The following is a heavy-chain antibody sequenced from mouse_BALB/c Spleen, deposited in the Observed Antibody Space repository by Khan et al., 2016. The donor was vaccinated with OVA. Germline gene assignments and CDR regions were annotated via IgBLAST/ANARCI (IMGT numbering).Heavy chain of an antibody. V-gene: IGHV2-3*01. Sequence: VQLQESGPGLVAPSQSLSITCTVSGSSSTSYGVSWARQTPGKGLEWLGVIWSDGNTNYHSSLKSRLTITKDISKSQVLLKLNSLQTDDTATYYCAIIFYGYDWFAYWGQGTLVTVSA. D-gene: IGHD2-2*01. CDR2: IWSDGNT. J-gene: IGHJ3*01. CDR3: AIIFYGYDWFAY. CDR1: GSSSTSYG.